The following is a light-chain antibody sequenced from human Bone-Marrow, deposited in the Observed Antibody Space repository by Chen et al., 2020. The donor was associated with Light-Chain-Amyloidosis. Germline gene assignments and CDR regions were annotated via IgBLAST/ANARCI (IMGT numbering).Light chain of an antibody. Sequence: QSLLTQPPPASGTPGQAVNIACSGSGSNIGGHSVNWYQHLPGTAPQLVIFNNHKRPSGVPDRFSGSRSGTSASLAISGLQADDEGDYYCAAWDDSLRTYLFGGGTKLNVL. CDR2: NNH. J-gene: IGLJ3*02. V-gene: IGLV1-44*01. CDR1: GSNIGGHS. CDR3: AAWDDSLRTYL.